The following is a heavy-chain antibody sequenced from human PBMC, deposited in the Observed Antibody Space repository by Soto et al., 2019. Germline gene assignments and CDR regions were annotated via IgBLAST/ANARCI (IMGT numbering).Heavy chain of an antibody. CDR2: IIPIFGTA. CDR1: GGTFSSYA. V-gene: IGHV1-69*12. D-gene: IGHD3-16*01. Sequence: QVQLVQSGAEVKKPGSSVKVSCKASGGTFSSYAISWVRQAPGQGLEWMGGIIPIFGTANYAQKFQGRVTITADESTSTADMEPSSLRAEDTAVYYGGQNDPPRGMDVWGQGTTVTVSS. J-gene: IGHJ6*02. CDR3: GQNDPPRGMDV.